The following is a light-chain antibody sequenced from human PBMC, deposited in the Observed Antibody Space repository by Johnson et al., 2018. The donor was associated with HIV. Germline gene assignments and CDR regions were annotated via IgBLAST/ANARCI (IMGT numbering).Light chain of an antibody. CDR3: GTWDSSLGDFA. CDR2: ENN. CDR1: SSNIGNNY. J-gene: IGLJ1*01. V-gene: IGLV1-51*02. Sequence: QSVFTQPPSVSAAAGQKVTISCSGSSSNIGNNYVSWYQHLPGTAPKLLIYENNKRPSGIPDRFSGSKSGTSATLGITGLQTGDEADYYCGTWDSSLGDFAFGTGTKVTVL.